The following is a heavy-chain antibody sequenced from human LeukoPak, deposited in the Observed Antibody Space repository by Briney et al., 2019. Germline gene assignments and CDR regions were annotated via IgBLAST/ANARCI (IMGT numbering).Heavy chain of an antibody. D-gene: IGHD3-3*01. V-gene: IGHV4-4*07. CDR3: ARESPYYDFWSGYWPYDAFGI. J-gene: IGHJ3*02. CDR2: IYTSGST. Sequence: SETLSLTCTVSGGSISSYYWSWIRQPAGKGLEWIGRIYTSGSTNYNPFLKSRVTMSVDTSKNQFSLKLSSVTAADTAVYYCARESPYYDFWSGYWPYDAFGIWGQGTMVTVSS. CDR1: GGSISSYY.